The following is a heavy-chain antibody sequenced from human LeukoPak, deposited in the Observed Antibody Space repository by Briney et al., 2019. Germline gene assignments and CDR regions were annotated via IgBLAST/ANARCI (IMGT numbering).Heavy chain of an antibody. D-gene: IGHD2-2*01. CDR3: AKRYCTSTSCSFLDS. J-gene: IGHJ4*02. CDR2: ISASGDTT. V-gene: IGHV3-23*01. Sequence: GGSLRLSCAASGFTFDDYAMGWVRQAPAKGLEWVSLISASGDTTYYADSVRGRFTISRDNSKNTLYLQMNSLRAEDTAVYYCAKRYCTSTSCSFLDSWGQGTLVTVSS. CDR1: GFTFDDYA.